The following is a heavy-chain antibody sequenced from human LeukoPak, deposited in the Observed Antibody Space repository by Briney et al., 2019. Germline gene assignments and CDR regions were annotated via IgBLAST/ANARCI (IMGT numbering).Heavy chain of an antibody. V-gene: IGHV4-34*01. J-gene: IGHJ4*02. CDR1: GGSFSGYY. Sequence: PSETLSLTCAVYGGSFSGYYWSWIRQPPGKGLEWIGEINHSGSTNYNPSLKSRVTISVDTPKNQFSLKLSSVTAADTAVYYCARGPNIIAARSPGQEFDYWGQGTLVTVSS. D-gene: IGHD6-6*01. CDR2: INHSGST. CDR3: ARGPNIIAARSPGQEFDY.